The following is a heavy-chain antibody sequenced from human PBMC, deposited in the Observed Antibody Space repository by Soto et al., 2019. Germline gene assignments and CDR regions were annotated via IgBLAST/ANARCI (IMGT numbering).Heavy chain of an antibody. CDR1: GFSLSTSGVG. CDR3: AHPKGGIYDAFEI. Sequence: QITLKESGPTLVNTTQTLTLTCTVSGFSLSTSGVGVGWIRKPPGKALEWLALIYWDDDKRYSPSLKSRLNITKDTSKNPVVLTMTNMYTVDTATYYCAHPKGGIYDAFEIWGQGTMVTVSS. D-gene: IGHD3-16*01. CDR2: IYWDDDK. V-gene: IGHV2-5*02. J-gene: IGHJ3*02.